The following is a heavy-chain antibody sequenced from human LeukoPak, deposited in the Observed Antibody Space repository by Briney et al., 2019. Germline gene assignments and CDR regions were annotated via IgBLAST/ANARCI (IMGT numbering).Heavy chain of an antibody. V-gene: IGHV3-23*01. Sequence: GGSLRLSCAASGFTFSSYAMSWVRQAPGKGLEWVSAISGSGGSTYYADSVKGRFTISRDNSKNTLYLQMNSLRAEDTAVYYCAKAVTMIVVGKDAFDIWGQGTMVTVSS. D-gene: IGHD3-22*01. CDR2: ISGSGGST. J-gene: IGHJ3*02. CDR3: AKAVTMIVVGKDAFDI. CDR1: GFTFSSYA.